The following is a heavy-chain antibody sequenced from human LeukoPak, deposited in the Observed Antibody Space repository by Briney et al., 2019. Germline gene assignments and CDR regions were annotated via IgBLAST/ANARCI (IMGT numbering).Heavy chain of an antibody. CDR3: ARAASRSSTWFDP. V-gene: IGHV4-61*02. CDR2: VYTVGTT. J-gene: IGHJ5*02. D-gene: IGHD2-15*01. Sequence: SETLSLTCAVSGDSISSGRYFWTWIRQPAGKGLEWIGRVYTVGTTDYNPSLRSRATMSVDTSKNQFSLELSSVTAADTAVYYCARAASRSSTWFDPWGQGTLVTVSS. CDR1: GDSISSGRYF.